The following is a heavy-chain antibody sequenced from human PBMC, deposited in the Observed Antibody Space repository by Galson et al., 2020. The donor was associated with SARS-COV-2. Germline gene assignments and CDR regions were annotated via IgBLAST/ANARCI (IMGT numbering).Heavy chain of an antibody. V-gene: IGHV6-1*01. CDR1: GDNVSSDRAA. CDR3: ARDPSDWTFFDY. J-gene: IGHJ4*02. Sequence: SQTLSLTCVIPGDNVSSDRAAWNWIRQSPPRGPEWLGRTYYSPKWNNDYAASMKGRLIINPDTSENQFSLQLDSVTPEDTAVYYCARDPSDWTFFDYWGQGTLVTVSS. D-gene: IGHD1-1*01. CDR2: TYYSPKWNN.